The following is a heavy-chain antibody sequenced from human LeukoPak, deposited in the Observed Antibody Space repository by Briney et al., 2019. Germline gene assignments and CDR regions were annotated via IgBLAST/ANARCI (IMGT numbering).Heavy chain of an antibody. D-gene: IGHD1-26*01. Sequence: GEPLKISCKGSGYSFTSYWIGWVRQMPGKGLEWMGIIYPGDSDTRYSPSFQGQVTISADKSISTAYLQWSSLKASDTAMYYCASPVGATVDAFDIWGQGTMVTVSS. CDR1: GYSFTSYW. J-gene: IGHJ3*02. CDR3: ASPVGATVDAFDI. CDR2: IYPGDSDT. V-gene: IGHV5-51*01.